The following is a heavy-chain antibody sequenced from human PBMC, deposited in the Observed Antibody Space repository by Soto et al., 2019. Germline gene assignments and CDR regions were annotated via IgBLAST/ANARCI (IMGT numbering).Heavy chain of an antibody. CDR2: ISYDGTNK. CDR3: AKDRAFWSGTHDAFDI. CDR1: EFTFSSYG. J-gene: IGHJ3*02. D-gene: IGHD3-3*01. V-gene: IGHV3-30*18. Sequence: VGSLRLSCAAFEFTFSSYGMHWVRQAPGKGLEWLSVISYDGTNKYYTDSVKGRFTISRDNSKNTLYLQMNSLRGEDTAVYYCAKDRAFWSGTHDAFDIWGRGTMVTVSS.